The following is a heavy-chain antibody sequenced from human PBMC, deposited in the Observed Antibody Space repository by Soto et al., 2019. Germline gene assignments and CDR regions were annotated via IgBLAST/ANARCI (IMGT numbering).Heavy chain of an antibody. D-gene: IGHD6-6*01. J-gene: IGHJ6*02. CDR2: IKQDGSEK. V-gene: IGHV3-7*01. CDR1: GFTFSSYW. Sequence: GGSLRLSCAASGFTFSSYWMSWVRQAPGKGLEWVANIKQDGSEKYYVDSVKGRFTISRDNAKNSLYLQMNSLRAVDTAVYYCARVCSSSSLWEYYYYYGIGVYRQQTTFTACS. CDR3: ARVCSSSSLWEYYYYYGIGV.